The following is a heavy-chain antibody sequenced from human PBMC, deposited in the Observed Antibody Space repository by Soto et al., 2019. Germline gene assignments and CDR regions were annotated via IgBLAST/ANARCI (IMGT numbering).Heavy chain of an antibody. Sequence: QVQLVQSGAEVKKPGASVKVSCKASGYTFTSYGISWVRQAPGQGLEWMGWISAYNGNTNYAQKLQGRVTMTTDTSRSXXYMELRSLRSDDTAVYYCARDGDSTHYYYYYGMDVWGQGTTVTVSS. V-gene: IGHV1-18*01. CDR2: ISAYNGNT. J-gene: IGHJ6*02. CDR1: GYTFTSYG. D-gene: IGHD3-3*01. CDR3: ARDGDSTHYYYYYGMDV.